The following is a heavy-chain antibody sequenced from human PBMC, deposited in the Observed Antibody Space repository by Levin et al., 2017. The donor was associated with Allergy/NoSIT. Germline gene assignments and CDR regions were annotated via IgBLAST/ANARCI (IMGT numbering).Heavy chain of an antibody. D-gene: IGHD3-22*01. CDR3: ARDLYYYDSSGYLE. Sequence: GESLKISCAASGFTFSSYGMHWVRQAPGKGLEWVAVIWYDGSNKYYADSVKGRFTISRDNSKNTLYLQMNSLRAEDTAVYYCARDLYYYDSSGYLEWGQGTLVTVSS. CDR1: GFTFSSYG. CDR2: IWYDGSNK. J-gene: IGHJ4*02. V-gene: IGHV3-33*01.